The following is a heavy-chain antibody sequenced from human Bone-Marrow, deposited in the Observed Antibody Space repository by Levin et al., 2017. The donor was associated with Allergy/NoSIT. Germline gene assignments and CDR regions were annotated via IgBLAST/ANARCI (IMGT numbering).Heavy chain of an antibody. CDR1: GGSISSYY. J-gene: IGHJ3*02. D-gene: IGHD2-8*02. V-gene: IGHV4-59*01. Sequence: SETLSLTCTVSGGSISSYYWSWIRQPPGKGLEWIGYIYYSGSTNYNPSLKSRVTISVDTSKNQCSLKLSSVTAADTAVYYCARESVVSGAFDIWGQGTMVTVSS. CDR3: ARESVVSGAFDI. CDR2: IYYSGST.